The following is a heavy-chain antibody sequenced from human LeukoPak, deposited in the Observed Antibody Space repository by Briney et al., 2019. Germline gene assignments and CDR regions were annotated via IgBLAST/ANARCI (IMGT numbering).Heavy chain of an antibody. CDR3: AKQKEGCSSTSCYFGSHFDY. J-gene: IGHJ4*02. CDR1: GFTFSSYA. D-gene: IGHD2-2*01. V-gene: IGHV3-30*01. CDR2: ISYDGSNK. Sequence: PGGSLRLSCAASGFTFSSYAMHRVRQAPGKGLEWVAVISYDGSNKYYADSVKGRFTISRDNSKNTLYLQMNSLRAEDTAVYYCAKQKEGCSSTSCYFGSHFDYWGQGTLVTVSS.